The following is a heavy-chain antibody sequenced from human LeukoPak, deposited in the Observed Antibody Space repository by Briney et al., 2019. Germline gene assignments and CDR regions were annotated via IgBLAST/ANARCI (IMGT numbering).Heavy chain of an antibody. CDR3: ARALSDFWSGYYYYYYMDV. D-gene: IGHD3-3*01. CDR1: GYTFTCYY. V-gene: IGHV1-2*02. Sequence: ASVKVSCKASGYTFTCYYMHWVRQAPGQGLEWMGWINPNSGGTNYAQKFQGRVTMTRDTSISTAYMELSRLRSEDTAVYYCARALSDFWSGYYYYYYMDVWGKGTTVTVSS. J-gene: IGHJ6*03. CDR2: INPNSGGT.